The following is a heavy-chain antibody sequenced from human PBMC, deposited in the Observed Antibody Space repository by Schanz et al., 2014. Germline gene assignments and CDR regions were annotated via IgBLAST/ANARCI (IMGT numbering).Heavy chain of an antibody. Sequence: QVQLVQSGAEVKKPGSSVKVSCKASGGTFSSFAIFWVRQAPGQGFEWMGTIIPILDITNYAQKFQGRVTITADKSTSTAYMELSNLRSEDTAVYYCARAGQDYSDSSGYATYYFGNWGQGTLVTVSS. V-gene: IGHV1-69*04. J-gene: IGHJ4*02. D-gene: IGHD3-22*01. CDR3: ARAGQDYSDSSGYATYYFGN. CDR1: GGTFSSFA. CDR2: IIPILDIT.